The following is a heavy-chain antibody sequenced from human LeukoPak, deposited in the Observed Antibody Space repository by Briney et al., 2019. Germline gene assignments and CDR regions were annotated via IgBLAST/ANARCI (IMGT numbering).Heavy chain of an antibody. J-gene: IGHJ4*02. CDR2: FDPEDGET. CDR3: ATDLLYGSGSYGGFDY. CDR1: GYTLTELS. Sequence: ASVKVSCKVSGYTLTELSMHWVRQAPGKGLEWMGGFDPEDGETIYAQKFRGRVTMTEDTSTDTAYMELSSLRSEDTAVYYCATDLLYGSGSYGGFDYWGQGTLVTVSS. V-gene: IGHV1-24*01. D-gene: IGHD3-10*01.